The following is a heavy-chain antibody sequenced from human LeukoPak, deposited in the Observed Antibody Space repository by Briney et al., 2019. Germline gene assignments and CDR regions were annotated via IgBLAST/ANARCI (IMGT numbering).Heavy chain of an antibody. V-gene: IGHV4-61*01. CDR3: AREAYYGSGSYFKLDSVALYFDS. CDR2: IYYSGST. D-gene: IGHD3-10*01. CDR1: GYSISSGYY. Sequence: KPSETLSLTCTVSGYSISSGYYWSWIRQPPGKGLEWIGFIYYSGSTNYKPSLKSRVTISVDTSKNQFSLKLSSVTAADTAVYYCAREAYYGSGSYFKLDSVALYFDSWGQGTLVTVSS. J-gene: IGHJ4*02.